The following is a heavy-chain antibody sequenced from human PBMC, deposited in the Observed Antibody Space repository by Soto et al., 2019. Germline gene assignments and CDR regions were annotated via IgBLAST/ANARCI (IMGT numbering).Heavy chain of an antibody. D-gene: IGHD6-19*01. CDR3: ARGRGRYSSGWSWFDP. J-gene: IGHJ5*02. V-gene: IGHV4-4*01. CDR2: IFQSGST. Sequence: NWVRQAPGKGLEWIGEIFQSGSTNYTPSLESRVTISVDKSKNQFSLTLTSVTAADTAVYFCARGRGRYSSGWSWFDPWGQGILVTVSS.